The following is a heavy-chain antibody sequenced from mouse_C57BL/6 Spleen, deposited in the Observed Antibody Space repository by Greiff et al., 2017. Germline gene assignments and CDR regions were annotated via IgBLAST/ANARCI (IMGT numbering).Heavy chain of an antibody. CDR2: IGPSDSET. Sequence: QVQLKQPGAELVRPGSSVKLSCKASGYTFTSYWMHWVKQRPIQGLEWIGNIGPSDSETHYNQKFKDKATLTVDKSSSTAYMQLSSLTSEDSAVYYCARRGAVYYGYGDYYAMDYWGQGTSVTVSS. J-gene: IGHJ4*01. D-gene: IGHD2-2*01. V-gene: IGHV1-52*01. CDR3: ARRGAVYYGYGDYYAMDY. CDR1: GYTFTSYW.